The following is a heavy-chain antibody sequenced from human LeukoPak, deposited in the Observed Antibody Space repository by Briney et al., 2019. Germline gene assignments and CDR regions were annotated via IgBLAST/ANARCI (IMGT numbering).Heavy chain of an antibody. CDR1: GGSFSGYY. CDR2: INHSGST. CDR3: ARGSDSSRKFDP. J-gene: IGHJ5*02. Sequence: SETLSLTCAVYGGSFSGYYWRWIRQPPGKGLEWIGEINHSGSTNYNPSLKSRVTISVDTSKNQFSLKLSSVTAADTAVYYCARGSDSSRKFDPWGQGTLVTVSS. V-gene: IGHV4-34*01. D-gene: IGHD6-13*01.